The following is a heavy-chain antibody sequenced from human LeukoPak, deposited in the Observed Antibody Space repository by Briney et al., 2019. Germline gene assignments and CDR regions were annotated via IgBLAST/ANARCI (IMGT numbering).Heavy chain of an antibody. CDR3: ARHPYYYGSGSDPFDY. J-gene: IGHJ4*02. CDR2: IYYSGST. Sequence: SETLSLTCTVSGGSISSYYWSWIRQPPGKGLEWIGYIYYSGSTNYNPSLKSRVTISVDTSKNQFSLKLSSVTAADTAVYYCARHPYYYGSGSDPFDYWGQGTLVTVSS. CDR1: GGSISSYY. D-gene: IGHD3-10*01. V-gene: IGHV4-59*01.